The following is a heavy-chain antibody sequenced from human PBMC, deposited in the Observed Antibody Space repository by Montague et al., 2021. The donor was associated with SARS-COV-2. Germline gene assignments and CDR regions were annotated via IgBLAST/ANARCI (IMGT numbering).Heavy chain of an antibody. V-gene: IGHV6-1*01. CDR2: TYYRSKRYN. CDR1: GDSVSSNIAT. D-gene: IGHD2-2*01. CDR3: ARIPVGSNYYFDF. Sequence: CAISGDSVSSNIATWNWIRQSPSRGLEWLGRTYYRSKRYNDYAESVKSRITIDPDTSKHQFSLHLNSVTPEDTAVYYCARIPVGSNYYFDFWGQGTLVTVSS. J-gene: IGHJ4*02.